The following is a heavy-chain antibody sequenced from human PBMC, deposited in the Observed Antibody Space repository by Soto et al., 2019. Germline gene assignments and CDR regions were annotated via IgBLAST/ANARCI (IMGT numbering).Heavy chain of an antibody. CDR2: MNPNSGNT. J-gene: IGHJ3*02. Sequence: VASVKVSCKASGYTFTSYDINWVRQATGQGLEWMGWMNPNSGNTGYAQKFQGRVTMTRNTSISTAYMELSSLRSEDTAVHYCAIQEQVGATTYDAFDIWGQGTMVTVSS. CDR1: GYTFTSYD. D-gene: IGHD1-26*01. V-gene: IGHV1-8*01. CDR3: AIQEQVGATTYDAFDI.